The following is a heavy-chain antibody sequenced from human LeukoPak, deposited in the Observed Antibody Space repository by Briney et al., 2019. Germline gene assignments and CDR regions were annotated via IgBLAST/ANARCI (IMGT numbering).Heavy chain of an antibody. Sequence: GGSLRLSCAASGFTYSLFWMSWVRQAPGKGLEWVANMKQDGSEKYYVDSVKGRFTISRDNAERSLYLQMNSLRAEDTAVYYCARGFASGDYGADWGQGTLVTVSS. CDR2: MKQDGSEK. D-gene: IGHD4/OR15-4a*01. J-gene: IGHJ4*02. CDR3: ARGFASGDYGAD. CDR1: GFTYSLFW. V-gene: IGHV3-7*01.